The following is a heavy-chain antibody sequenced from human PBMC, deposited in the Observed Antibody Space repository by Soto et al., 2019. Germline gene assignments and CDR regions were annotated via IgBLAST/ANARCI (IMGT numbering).Heavy chain of an antibody. V-gene: IGHV4-34*01. J-gene: IGHJ4*02. D-gene: IGHD2-8*02. CDR3: AREKITGLFDY. Sequence: QVQLQQWGAGLLKPSETLSLTCAVYGGSFSGYYWTCIRQPPVTGLEWIGEINHSGSTNYNPSLKSRVTISVDTSKNQFSLKLTSVTAADTAVYYCAREKITGLFDYWGQGTLVTVSS. CDR1: GGSFSGYY. CDR2: INHSGST.